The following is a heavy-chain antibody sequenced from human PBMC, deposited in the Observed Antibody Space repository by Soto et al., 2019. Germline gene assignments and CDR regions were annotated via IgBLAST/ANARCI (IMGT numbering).Heavy chain of an antibody. J-gene: IGHJ6*02. V-gene: IGHV3-23*01. CDR3: ARGDYYDSTLYGMDV. CDR1: GFTFSSYA. Sequence: EVQLLESGGGLVQPGGSLRLSCAASGFTFSSYAMSWVRQAPGKGLEWVSAISGSGGSTYYADSVKGRFTISRDNSKNTLYLQMNSLRAEDTAVYYCARGDYYDSTLYGMDVWGQGTTVTVSS. CDR2: ISGSGGST. D-gene: IGHD3-22*01.